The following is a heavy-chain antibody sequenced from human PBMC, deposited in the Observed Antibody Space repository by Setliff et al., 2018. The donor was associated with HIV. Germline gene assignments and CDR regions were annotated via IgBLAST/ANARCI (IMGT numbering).Heavy chain of an antibody. CDR3: ARSDCSSVRCYLGHAFEI. Sequence: ASVKVSCKASGGTFSDYTVNWVRQAPGQGLEWMGRIIPIIGIENYAQKFQGRVTITADKSTSTAYMELNSLRSDDTAICYCARSDCSSVRCYLGHAFEIWGQGTMVTVSS. CDR2: IIPIIGIE. J-gene: IGHJ3*02. V-gene: IGHV1-69*02. D-gene: IGHD2-15*01. CDR1: GGTFSDYT.